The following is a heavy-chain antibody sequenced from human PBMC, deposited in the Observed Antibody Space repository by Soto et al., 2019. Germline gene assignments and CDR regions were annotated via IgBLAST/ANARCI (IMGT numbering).Heavy chain of an antibody. J-gene: IGHJ4*02. Sequence: GASVKVSCKASGGTFSSYAISWVRQAPGQGLEWMGGIIPIFGTANYAQKFQGRVTITADESTSTAYMELSSLRSEDTAVYYCARDTPGGRELDYWGQGTLVTVSS. V-gene: IGHV1-69*13. CDR3: ARDTPGGRELDY. CDR1: GGTFSSYA. D-gene: IGHD1-26*01. CDR2: IIPIFGTA.